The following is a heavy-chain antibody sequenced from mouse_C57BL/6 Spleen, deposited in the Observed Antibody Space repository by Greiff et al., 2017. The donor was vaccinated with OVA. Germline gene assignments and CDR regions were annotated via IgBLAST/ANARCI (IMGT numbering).Heavy chain of an antibody. Sequence: QVQLQQPGAELVKPGASVKLSCKASGYTFTSYWMQWVKQRPGQGLEWIGEIDPSDSYTNYNQKFKGKATLTVDTSSSTAYMQLSSLTSEDSAVYYCANWDSYFDYWGQGTTLTVSS. V-gene: IGHV1-50*01. CDR1: GYTFTSYW. CDR3: ANWDSYFDY. CDR2: IDPSDSYT. J-gene: IGHJ2*01. D-gene: IGHD4-1*01.